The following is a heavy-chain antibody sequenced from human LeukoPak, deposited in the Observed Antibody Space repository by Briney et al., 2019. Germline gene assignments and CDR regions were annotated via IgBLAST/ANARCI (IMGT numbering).Heavy chain of an antibody. Sequence: ASVKVSCKASGYTFTGYYMHWVRQAPGQGLEWMGWINPNSGGTNYAQKFQGRVTMTRDTSISTAYMELSRLRSDDTAVYYCARTDGVGATLDYWGQGTLVTVSS. D-gene: IGHD1-26*01. CDR1: GYTFTGYY. CDR2: INPNSGGT. V-gene: IGHV1-2*02. J-gene: IGHJ4*02. CDR3: ARTDGVGATLDY.